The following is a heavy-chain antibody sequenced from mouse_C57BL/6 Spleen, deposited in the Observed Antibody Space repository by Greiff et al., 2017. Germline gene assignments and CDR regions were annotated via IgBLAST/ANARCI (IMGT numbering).Heavy chain of an antibody. Sequence: VQLKQSVAELVRPGASVKLSCTASGFNIKNTYMHWVKQRPEQGLEWIGRIDPANGTTKYAPKFQGKATITADTSSNTAYLQLSSLTSEDTAIYYCATDYYGSSFFDYWGQGTTLTVSS. CDR2: IDPANGTT. V-gene: IGHV14-3*01. D-gene: IGHD1-1*01. CDR3: ATDYYGSSFFDY. J-gene: IGHJ2*01. CDR1: GFNIKNTY.